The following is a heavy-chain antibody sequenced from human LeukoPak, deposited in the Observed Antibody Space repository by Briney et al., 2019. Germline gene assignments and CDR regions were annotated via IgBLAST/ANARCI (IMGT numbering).Heavy chain of an antibody. Sequence: SQTLSLTCAISGDSLSSNAFGWGWIRQSPSRGLEWLGRTYDRSKWNNDYAVSVKSRITINPGTSKNQFSLQLNSVTPEDTAVYYCARAALQSVYFDCWGQGTLVTVSS. CDR1: GDSLSSNAFG. CDR2: TYDRSKWNN. V-gene: IGHV6-1*01. J-gene: IGHJ4*02. CDR3: ARAALQSVYFDC.